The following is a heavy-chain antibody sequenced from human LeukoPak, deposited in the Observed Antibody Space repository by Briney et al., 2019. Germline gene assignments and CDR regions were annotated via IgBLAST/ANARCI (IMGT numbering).Heavy chain of an antibody. Sequence: GASVKVSCKASGYTFTNYGISWGRQATPHGLEWMGWINVNNGDTEYVQTLQGRSIMTTDTSSSTAHLELRSLRSDDSAVYYCARCAADSTDSFCYFDYWGQGTLVTVSS. CDR3: ARCAADSTDSFCYFDY. V-gene: IGHV1-18*01. CDR1: GYTFTNYG. J-gene: IGHJ4*02. CDR2: INVNNGDT. D-gene: IGHD2-2*01.